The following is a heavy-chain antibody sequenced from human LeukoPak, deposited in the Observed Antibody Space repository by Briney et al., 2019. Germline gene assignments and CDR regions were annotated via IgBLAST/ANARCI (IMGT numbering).Heavy chain of an antibody. CDR3: ARAELRWRIDY. CDR2: ISSNGGST. D-gene: IGHD4-23*01. CDR1: GFTFSSYA. V-gene: IGHV3-64*01. Sequence: GGSLRLSCAASGFTFSSYAMHWVRQAPGKGLEYVSAISSNGGSTYYANSVKGRFTISRDNSKNTLYLQMGSLRAEDMAVYYCARAELRWRIDYWGRGTLVTVSS. J-gene: IGHJ4*02.